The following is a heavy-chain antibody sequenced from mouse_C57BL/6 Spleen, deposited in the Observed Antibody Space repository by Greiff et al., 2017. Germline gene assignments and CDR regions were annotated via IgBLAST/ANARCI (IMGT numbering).Heavy chain of an antibody. J-gene: IGHJ4*01. Sequence: VQLQQSGAELVRPGSSVKLSCKASGYTFTSYWMDWVKQRPGQGLEWIGNIYPSDSGTHYNQKFKDKATLTVVKSSSTAYMQLSSRTSEDSAVYYCARNYGSSYDYAMDYGGQGTSVTVSS. D-gene: IGHD1-1*01. CDR3: ARNYGSSYDYAMDY. CDR1: GYTFTSYW. CDR2: IYPSDSGT. V-gene: IGHV1-61*01.